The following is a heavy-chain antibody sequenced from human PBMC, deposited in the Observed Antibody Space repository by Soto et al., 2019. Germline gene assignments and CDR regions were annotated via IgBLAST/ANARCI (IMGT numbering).Heavy chain of an antibody. CDR2: ISSSGTGI. V-gene: IGHV3-11*01. J-gene: IGHJ3*02. CDR3: ARAYSDAFDI. D-gene: IGHD2-15*01. Sequence: VGSLRLSCAASGFTFRDYYMTWIRQAPGKGLEWVSYISSSGTGIYYPDSVKGRFTISRDNAKNSLYLHMNSLRAEDTAVYYCARAYSDAFDIWGQGTMVTV. CDR1: GFTFRDYY.